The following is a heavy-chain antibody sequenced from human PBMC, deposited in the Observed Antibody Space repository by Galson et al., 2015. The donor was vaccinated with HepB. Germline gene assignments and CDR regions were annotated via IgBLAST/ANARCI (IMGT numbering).Heavy chain of an antibody. J-gene: IGHJ4*02. CDR1: GYTFTAYG. CDR3: ARVAYTSGFDC. CDR2: ISAYNGNT. Sequence: SVKVSCKASGYTFTAYGITWVRQAPGQGLEYMGWISAYNGNTNYAQNFHGRVTMTTDTSTSTSYMDLRSLTSDDTAVYYCARVAYTSGFDCWGQGTLVTVSS. D-gene: IGHD3-16*01. V-gene: IGHV1-18*04.